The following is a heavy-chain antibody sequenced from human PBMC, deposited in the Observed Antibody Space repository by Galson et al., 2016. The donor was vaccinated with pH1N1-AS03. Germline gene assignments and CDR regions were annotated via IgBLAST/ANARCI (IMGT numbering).Heavy chain of an antibody. D-gene: IGHD3-10*01. CDR3: ARVYGSRAFDM. J-gene: IGHJ3*02. CDR1: GFIFRNYY. CDR2: ISSSGSII. V-gene: IGHV3-11*01. Sequence: SLRLSCAASGFIFRNYYISWIRQAPGKGLERISYISSSGSIIRYADSVKGRFTISRGKAENTLSLQMNSLRDEDTAVYFCARVYGSRAFDMWGQGTTVIVSS.